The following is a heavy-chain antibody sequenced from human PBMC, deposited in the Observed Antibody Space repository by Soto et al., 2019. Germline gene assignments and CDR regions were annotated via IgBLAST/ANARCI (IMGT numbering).Heavy chain of an antibody. D-gene: IGHD1-26*01. V-gene: IGHV1-18*01. CDR2: ISAYNGNT. Sequence: QVQLVQSGAEVKEPGASVRVSCKTSGYTFTSYGFSWVRQAPGQGLEWMGWISAYNGNTLYAQRLQGRLTMTTDTSTSTAYMELRSLRSDDTAVYYGARVMGATRVFDYWGQGTLVTVSS. CDR1: GYTFTSYG. J-gene: IGHJ4*02. CDR3: ARVMGATRVFDY.